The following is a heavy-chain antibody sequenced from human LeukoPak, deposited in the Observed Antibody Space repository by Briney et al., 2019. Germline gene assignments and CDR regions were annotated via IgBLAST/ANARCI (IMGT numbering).Heavy chain of an antibody. D-gene: IGHD3-10*01. J-gene: IGHJ4*02. V-gene: IGHV4-59*01. Sequence: SETLSLTCTVSSASISTYYWSWIRQPPGKGLEWIGYIYHSGPSNYNPSLKSRVAMSVDTSKSQFSLSLTSVTTVDTAVYYCAKAAKFYYGSQTYYYFDYWGQGILVTVSS. CDR2: IYHSGPS. CDR3: AKAAKFYYGSQTYYYFDY. CDR1: SASISTYY.